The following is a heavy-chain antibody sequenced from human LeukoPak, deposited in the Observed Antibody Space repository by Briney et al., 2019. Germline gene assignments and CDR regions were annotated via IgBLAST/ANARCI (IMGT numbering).Heavy chain of an antibody. CDR2: INPNSGGT. CDR1: GYSFTDYY. V-gene: IGHV1-2*02. Sequence: GASVTVSCKTSGYSFTDYYMHWVRQAPGQGLEWMGWINPNSGGTSSAQKFQGRVTMTRDTSITTVYMEVSWLTSDDTGIYYCARADRLHGGPYLIGPWGQGTLVTVSS. CDR3: ARADRLHGGPYLIGP. D-gene: IGHD2-21*01. J-gene: IGHJ5*02.